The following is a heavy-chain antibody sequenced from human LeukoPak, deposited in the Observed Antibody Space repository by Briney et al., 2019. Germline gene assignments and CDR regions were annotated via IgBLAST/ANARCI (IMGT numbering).Heavy chain of an antibody. Sequence: ASVKVSCKASGYTFSSSDINWVRQATGQGLEWMGWINPNSGGTNYAQKFQGRVTMTRDTSISTAYMELSRLRSDDTAVYYCARQGNRKRFDYWGQGTLVTVSS. D-gene: IGHD1-14*01. CDR1: GYTFSSSD. J-gene: IGHJ4*02. CDR2: INPNSGGT. V-gene: IGHV1-2*02. CDR3: ARQGNRKRFDY.